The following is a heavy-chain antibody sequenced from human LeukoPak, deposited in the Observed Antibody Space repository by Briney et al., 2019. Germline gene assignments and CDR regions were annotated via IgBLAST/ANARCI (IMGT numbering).Heavy chain of an antibody. CDR3: AKHRQVTAAPLDAFDI. V-gene: IGHV3-23*01. J-gene: IGHJ3*02. Sequence: GGSLRLSCAASGFTFNSYAMSWVSQAPGKGLEWVSAISGSGASTYYADAVKGRFTISRDNSKNTLYLQMNSLRAEDTAVYYCAKHRQVTAAPLDAFDIWGQGTMVTVSS. CDR2: ISGSGAST. D-gene: IGHD2-2*01. CDR1: GFTFNSYA.